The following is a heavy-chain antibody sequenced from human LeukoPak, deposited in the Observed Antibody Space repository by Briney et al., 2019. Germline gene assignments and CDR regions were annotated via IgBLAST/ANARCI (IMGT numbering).Heavy chain of an antibody. CDR1: GYTFTSYD. CDR3: AREVGYCSSTSCYLNYYYYYYVDV. J-gene: IGHJ6*03. Sequence: GASVKVSCKASGYTFTSYDINWVRQATGQGLEWMGWMNPNSGNTGYAQKFQGRVTMTRNTSISTAYMELSSLRSEDTAVYYCAREVGYCSSTSCYLNYYYYYYVDVWGKGTTVTVSS. V-gene: IGHV1-8*01. CDR2: MNPNSGNT. D-gene: IGHD2-2*01.